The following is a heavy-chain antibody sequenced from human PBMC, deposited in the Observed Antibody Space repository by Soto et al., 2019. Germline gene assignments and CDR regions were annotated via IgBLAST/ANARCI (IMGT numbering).Heavy chain of an antibody. J-gene: IGHJ4*02. CDR3: ARDRLLYYYGSGSYRPAFDY. CDR2: IIPIFGTA. D-gene: IGHD3-10*01. Sequence: PVKVSCEASGGTFSSYAISWARQAPRQGLEWMGGIIPIFGTANYAQKFQGRVTITADESTSTAYMELSSLRSEDTAVYYCARDRLLYYYGSGSYRPAFDYWGQGTLVTVSS. V-gene: IGHV1-69*13. CDR1: GGTFSSYA.